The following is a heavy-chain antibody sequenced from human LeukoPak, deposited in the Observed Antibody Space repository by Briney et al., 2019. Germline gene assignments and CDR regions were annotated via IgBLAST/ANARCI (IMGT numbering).Heavy chain of an antibody. CDR3: AKALGGYSGYDPKDAFDI. CDR1: GLTFRNYA. J-gene: IGHJ3*02. D-gene: IGHD5-12*01. V-gene: IGHV3-23*01. Sequence: GGSLRLSCAASGLTFRNYAMTWVRQAPGKGLEWVSAISGSGGSTYYADSVKGRFTISRDNSKNTLYLQMNSLRAEDTAVYYCAKALGGYSGYDPKDAFDIWGQGTMVTVSS. CDR2: ISGSGGST.